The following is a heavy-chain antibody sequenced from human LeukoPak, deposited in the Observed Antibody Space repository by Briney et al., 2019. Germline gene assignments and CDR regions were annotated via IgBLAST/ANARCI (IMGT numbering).Heavy chain of an antibody. V-gene: IGHV4-4*07. D-gene: IGHD6-13*01. CDR1: GGSISSYY. CDR2: IYTSGST. J-gene: IGHJ4*02. Sequence: SETLSLTCTVSGGSISSYYWSWIRQPAGKGLEWIGRIYTSGSTNYNPSLKSRVTMSVDKSKDQFSLKLSSVTAADTAVYYCARGRAAAGKLDYWGQGTLVTVSS. CDR3: ARGRAAAGKLDY.